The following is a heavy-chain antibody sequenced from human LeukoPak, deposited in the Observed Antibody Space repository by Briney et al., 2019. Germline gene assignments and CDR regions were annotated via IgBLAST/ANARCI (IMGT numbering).Heavy chain of an antibody. V-gene: IGHV3-7*01. CDR1: GFTFSTYW. D-gene: IGHD1-1*01. J-gene: IGHJ4*02. CDR2: INPDGSEK. Sequence: GGSLRLSCAASGFTFSTYWMTWVRQAPGKGLECVANINPDGSEKYYVDSVEGRFTISRDNAKNSLYLQMTSLRAEDTALYYCARGGTWDLDYWGQGTLVTVSS. CDR3: ARGGTWDLDY.